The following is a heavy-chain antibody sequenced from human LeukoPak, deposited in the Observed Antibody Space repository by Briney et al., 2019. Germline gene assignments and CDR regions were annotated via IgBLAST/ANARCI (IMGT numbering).Heavy chain of an antibody. J-gene: IGHJ3*02. CDR2: INPNSGGT. D-gene: IGHD5-24*01. Sequence: ASVKVSCKASGYTFTGYYMHWVRQAPGQGLEWMGWINPNSGGTNYAQKLQGRVTMTTDTSTSTAYMELRSLRSDDTAVYYCARDGDGYNPPADDAFDIWGQGTMVTVSS. CDR3: ARDGDGYNPPADDAFDI. V-gene: IGHV1-2*02. CDR1: GYTFTGYY.